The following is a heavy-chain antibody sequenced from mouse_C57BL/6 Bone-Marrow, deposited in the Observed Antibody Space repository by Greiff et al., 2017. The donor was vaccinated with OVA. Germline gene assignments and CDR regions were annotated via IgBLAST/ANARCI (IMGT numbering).Heavy chain of an antibody. CDR1: GYTFTNYW. Sequence: QVQLQQSGAELVRPGTSVKMSCKASGYTFTNYWIGWAKQRPGHGLEWIGDIYPGGGYTNYNEKFKGKATLTADKSSSTAYMQFSSLTSDDSAIYDCARVYYDYDGGFDYWGQGTTLTVSS. V-gene: IGHV1-63*01. CDR3: ARVYYDYDGGFDY. CDR2: IYPGGGYT. D-gene: IGHD2-4*01. J-gene: IGHJ2*01.